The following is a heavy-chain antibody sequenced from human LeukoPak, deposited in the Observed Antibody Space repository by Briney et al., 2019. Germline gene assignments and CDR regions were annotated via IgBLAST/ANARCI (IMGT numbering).Heavy chain of an antibody. J-gene: IGHJ3*02. D-gene: IGHD3-16*02. Sequence: KAGGSLRLSCAASGFTCSSYSMNWLRQAPGKGLEWVSSISSSSSYIYYADSVKGRFTISRDNAKNSLYLQMNNLRAEDTAVYYCARDYDYVWGSYRSQTNAFDIWGQGTMVTVSS. CDR2: ISSSSSYI. V-gene: IGHV3-21*01. CDR1: GFTCSSYS. CDR3: ARDYDYVWGSYRSQTNAFDI.